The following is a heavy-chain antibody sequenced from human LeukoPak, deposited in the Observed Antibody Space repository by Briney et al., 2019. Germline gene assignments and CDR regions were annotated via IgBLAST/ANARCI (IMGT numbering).Heavy chain of an antibody. J-gene: IGHJ6*02. Sequence: GSLRLSCAASGFTFSNAWMSWVRQAPGKGLEWVGRIKSKTDGGTTDYAAPVKGRFTISRDDSKNMLYLQMNSLKTEDTAVYYCTTTIVVVRLYGMDVWGQGTTVTVSS. CDR3: TTTIVVVRLYGMDV. CDR1: GFTFSNAW. V-gene: IGHV3-15*01. CDR2: IKSKTDGGTT. D-gene: IGHD3-22*01.